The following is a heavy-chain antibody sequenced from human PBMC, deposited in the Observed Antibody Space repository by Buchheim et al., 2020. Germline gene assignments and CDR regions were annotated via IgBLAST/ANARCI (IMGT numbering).Heavy chain of an antibody. D-gene: IGHD5-24*01. CDR1: GFTFSSYG. CDR3: AKESGEGDGDNSPFDY. V-gene: IGHV3-30*18. Sequence: QVQLVESGGGVVQPGRSLRLSCAASGFTFSSYGMHWVRQAPGKGLEWVAVISYDGSNKYYADSVKGRFTISRDNSKNTLYLQRNSLRAEDTAVYYWAKESGEGDGDNSPFDYWGQGTL. CDR2: ISYDGSNK. J-gene: IGHJ4*02.